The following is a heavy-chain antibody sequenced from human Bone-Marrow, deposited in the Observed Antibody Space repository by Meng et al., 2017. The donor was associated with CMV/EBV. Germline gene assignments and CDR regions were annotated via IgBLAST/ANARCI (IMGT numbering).Heavy chain of an antibody. Sequence: GESLKISCAASGFTFSDYYMSWVRQAPGKGLEWVANIKQDGSEKYYVDSVKGRFTISRDNAKNSLYLQMNSLRAEDTAVYYCARRIAAAGTISYYYYYGMDVWGQGTTVTVSS. CDR3: ARRIAAAGTISYYYYYGMDV. V-gene: IGHV3-7*01. J-gene: IGHJ6*02. D-gene: IGHD6-13*01. CDR1: GFTFSDYY. CDR2: IKQDGSEK.